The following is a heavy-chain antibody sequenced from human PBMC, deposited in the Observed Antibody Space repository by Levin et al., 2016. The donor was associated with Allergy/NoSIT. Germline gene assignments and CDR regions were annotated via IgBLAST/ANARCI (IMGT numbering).Heavy chain of an antibody. CDR2: IYYSGST. J-gene: IGHJ4*02. Sequence: WIRQPPGKGLEWIGYIYYSGSTNYNPSLKSRVTISVDTSKNQFSLKLSSVTAADTAVYYCARGRRYCTNGVCYSGPEMYYFDYWGQGTLVTVSS. D-gene: IGHD2-8*01. CDR3: ARGRRYCTNGVCYSGPEMYYFDY. V-gene: IGHV4-59*01.